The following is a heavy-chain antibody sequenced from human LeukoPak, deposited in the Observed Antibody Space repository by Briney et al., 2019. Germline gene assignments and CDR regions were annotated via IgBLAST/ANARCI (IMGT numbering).Heavy chain of an antibody. Sequence: ASEKVSCKVSGYTLTELSMHWVRQAPGKGLEWMGGFDPEDGETIYAQKFQGRVTMTEDTSTDTAYMELSSLRSEDTAVYYCATGSLTRLWFGEWREDRGQGTLVTVSS. V-gene: IGHV1-24*01. J-gene: IGHJ4*02. CDR2: FDPEDGET. D-gene: IGHD3-10*01. CDR1: GYTLTELS. CDR3: ATGSLTRLWFGEWRED.